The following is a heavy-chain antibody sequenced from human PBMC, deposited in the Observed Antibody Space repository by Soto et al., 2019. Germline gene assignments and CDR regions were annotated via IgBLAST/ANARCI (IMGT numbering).Heavy chain of an antibody. CDR3: ARESLLGTAMAFYFDY. Sequence: AASVKVSCKASGGTFSSYAISWLRQAPGQGLEWMGGIIPIFGTANYAQKFQGRVTITADESTSTAYMELSSLRSEDTAVYYCARESLLGTAMAFYFDYWGQGTLVTVSS. V-gene: IGHV1-69*13. D-gene: IGHD5-18*01. CDR1: GGTFSSYA. CDR2: IIPIFGTA. J-gene: IGHJ4*02.